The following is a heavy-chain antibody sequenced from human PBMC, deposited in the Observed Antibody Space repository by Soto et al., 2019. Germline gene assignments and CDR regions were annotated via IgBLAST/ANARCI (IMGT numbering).Heavy chain of an antibody. CDR1: GFAVSSKY. CDR2: IYGGGTT. J-gene: IGHJ4*02. V-gene: IGHV3-53*01. D-gene: IGHD1-1*01. CDR3: VQTTGLPGFDF. Sequence: EVQLVESGGGLIQPGGSLRLSCAASGFAVSSKYMTWVRQAPGKGLEWVSVIYGGGTTYYADSVKGRFTISRDTSTNTLYLHRNSLRAEDTAGYHCVQTTGLPGFDFWCQGTLVTVSS.